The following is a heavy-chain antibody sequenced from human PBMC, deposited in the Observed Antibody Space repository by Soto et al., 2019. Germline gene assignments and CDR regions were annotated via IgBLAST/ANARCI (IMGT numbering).Heavy chain of an antibody. CDR2: IYYSGST. J-gene: IGHJ4*02. D-gene: IGHD2-2*01. CDR3: ARGPYCSSTSCYPFDY. V-gene: IGHV4-59*01. CDR1: GGSISSYD. Sequence: PSETLSLTCTVSGGSISSYDWSWIRQPPGKGLEWIGYIYYSGSTNYNPSLKSRVTISVDTSKNQFSLKLSSVTAADTAVYYCARGPYCSSTSCYPFDYWGQGTLVTVSS.